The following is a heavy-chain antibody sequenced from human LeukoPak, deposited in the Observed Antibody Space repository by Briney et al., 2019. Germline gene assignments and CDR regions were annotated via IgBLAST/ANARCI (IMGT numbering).Heavy chain of an antibody. J-gene: IGHJ2*01. D-gene: IGHD3-9*01. CDR2: INPNSGGT. CDR3: ARLRYIGRYFDL. V-gene: IGHV1-2*02. Sequence: ASVKVSCKASGYTFTGYYMHWVRQAPGQGLEWMGWINPNSGGTNYAQTFQGRVTMTRDTSISTAYMELSRLRSDDTAVYYCARLRYIGRYFDLWGRGTLVTVSS. CDR1: GYTFTGYY.